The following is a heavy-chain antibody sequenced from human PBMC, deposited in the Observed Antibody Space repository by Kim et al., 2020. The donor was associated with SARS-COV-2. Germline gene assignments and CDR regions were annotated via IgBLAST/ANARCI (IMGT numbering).Heavy chain of an antibody. J-gene: IGHJ3*02. V-gene: IGHV4-59*01. CDR2: IYYSGNTKT. Sequence: SETLSLTCTVSGGPISGYYWRWIRQSPGKGLEWIGYIYYSGNTKTNYNPSLKSRVTISLDTSKNQFSLTLSSVTAAATAVYYCARDSSYYYIWGQGTMFT. D-gene: IGHD3-10*01. CDR3: ARDSSYYYI. CDR1: GGPISGYY.